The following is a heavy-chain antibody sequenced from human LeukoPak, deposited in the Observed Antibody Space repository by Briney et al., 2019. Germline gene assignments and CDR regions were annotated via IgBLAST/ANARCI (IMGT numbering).Heavy chain of an antibody. D-gene: IGHD2-21*02. Sequence: ASVKVSCKASGHTFIRYAISWVRQAPGLGLEWMGAIIPILGTANYAQNLQVRVTHTANASKSTAYMELSSLRSEDTAVYYCARVGVVTAISPFDYWGQGTLVIVSS. CDR1: GHTFIRYA. CDR3: ARVGVVTAISPFDY. CDR2: IIPILGTA. J-gene: IGHJ4*02. V-gene: IGHV1-69*13.